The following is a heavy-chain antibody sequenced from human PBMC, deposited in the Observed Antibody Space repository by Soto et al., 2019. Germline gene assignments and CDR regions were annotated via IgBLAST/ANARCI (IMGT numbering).Heavy chain of an antibody. Sequence: GASVKVSCKASGYTFTSYGISWVRQAPGQGLEWMGWISAYNGNTNYAQKLQGRVTMTTDTSTSTAYMELRSLRSDDTAVYYCARDTPDILTGYYESGYWGQGTLVTVSS. V-gene: IGHV1-18*01. CDR3: ARDTPDILTGYYESGY. D-gene: IGHD3-9*01. CDR2: ISAYNGNT. J-gene: IGHJ4*02. CDR1: GYTFTSYG.